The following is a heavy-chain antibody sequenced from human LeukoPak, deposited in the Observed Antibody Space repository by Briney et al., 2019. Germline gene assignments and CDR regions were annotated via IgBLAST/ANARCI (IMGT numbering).Heavy chain of an antibody. CDR2: ISGSGVTT. CDR1: GFTFSTYA. V-gene: IGHV3-23*01. CDR3: AKGATTRSTVITSYLDN. J-gene: IGHJ4*02. Sequence: GGSLRLSCAASGFTFSTYAMSWVRQAPGKGLEWVSGISGSGVTTYYTASVKGRFTISRDNAKNTLYLQIDTMRAEDTAVYYSAKGATTRSTVITSYLDNWGQGTLVTVSS. D-gene: IGHD5/OR15-5a*01.